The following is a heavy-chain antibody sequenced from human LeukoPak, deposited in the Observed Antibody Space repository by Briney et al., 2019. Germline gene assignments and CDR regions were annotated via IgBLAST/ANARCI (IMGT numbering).Heavy chain of an antibody. J-gene: IGHJ6*03. CDR2: VNPNSGNT. CDR3: ARGTDIVVVPAAIYYYYMDV. Sequence: ASVKVSCKASGYTFTSYDINWVRQATGQGLEWMGWVNPNSGNTGYAQKFQGRVTMTRNTSISTAYMELSSPRSEDTAVYYCARGTDIVVVPAAIYYYYMDVWGKGTTVTISS. CDR1: GYTFTSYD. D-gene: IGHD2-2*01. V-gene: IGHV1-8*01.